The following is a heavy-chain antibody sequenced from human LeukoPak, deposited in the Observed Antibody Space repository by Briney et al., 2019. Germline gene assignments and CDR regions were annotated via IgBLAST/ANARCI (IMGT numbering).Heavy chain of an antibody. CDR3: ARAVPSGGSCYEDY. J-gene: IGHJ4*02. V-gene: IGHV4-31*01. CDR2: IYFNGNT. Sequence: SETLSLTCTVSGVSISSGGYYWSWIRQHPEKGLEWIAYIYFNGNTYYNPSLKSPVTISVDTSKNQFSLKLSSVTAADSAVYYCARAVPSGGSCYEDYWGQGTLVTVSS. D-gene: IGHD2-15*01. CDR1: GVSISSGGYY.